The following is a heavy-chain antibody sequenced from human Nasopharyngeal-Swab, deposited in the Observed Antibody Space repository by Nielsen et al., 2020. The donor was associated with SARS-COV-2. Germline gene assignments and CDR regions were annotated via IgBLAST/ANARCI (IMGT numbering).Heavy chain of an antibody. Sequence: SVKVSCKASGGTFSSYAISWVRQAPGQGLEWMGGIIPILGIANYAQKFQGRVTITADKSTSTAYMELSSLRSEDTAVYYCASNGLRYFDWLRGKDYYHYYGMDVWGQGTTVTVSS. CDR1: GGTFSSYA. D-gene: IGHD3-9*01. CDR3: ASNGLRYFDWLRGKDYYHYYGMDV. CDR2: IIPILGIA. V-gene: IGHV1-69*10. J-gene: IGHJ6*02.